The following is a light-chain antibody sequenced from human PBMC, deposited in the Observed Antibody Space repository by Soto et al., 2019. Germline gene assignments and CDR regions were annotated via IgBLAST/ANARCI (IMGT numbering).Light chain of an antibody. V-gene: IGKV1-39*01. CDR2: SAS. CDR1: QRISTF. CDR3: QQSYRLPLT. J-gene: IGKJ4*01. Sequence: DIQMTQSPSSLSAFVGDSVTITCHASQRISTFLNWYHQKPGKAPKLLIYSASYLQSGVPSNFSGSGSGTDFSFSIVTLQPEGFGTYFCQQSYRLPLTFGGGTEVDIK.